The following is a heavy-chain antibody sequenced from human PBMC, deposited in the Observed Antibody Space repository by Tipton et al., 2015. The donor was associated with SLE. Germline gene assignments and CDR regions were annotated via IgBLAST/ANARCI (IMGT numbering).Heavy chain of an antibody. CDR3: AKAAPGCDILTGPDY. D-gene: IGHD3-9*01. V-gene: IGHV3-9*01. Sequence: SLRLSCAASGFTFDDYAMHWVRQAPGKGLEWVSGISWNSGSIGYADSVKGRFTISRDNAKNSLYLQMNSLRAEDTALYYCAKAAPGCDILTGPDYWGQGTLVTVSS. CDR1: GFTFDDYA. CDR2: ISWNSGSI. J-gene: IGHJ4*02.